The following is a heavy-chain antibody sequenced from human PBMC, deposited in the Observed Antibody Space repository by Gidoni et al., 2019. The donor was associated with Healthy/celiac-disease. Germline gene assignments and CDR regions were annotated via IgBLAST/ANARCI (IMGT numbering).Heavy chain of an antibody. CDR2: IWYDGSNK. V-gene: IGHV3-33*01. J-gene: IGHJ6*02. D-gene: IGHD4-4*01. Sequence: RHKGLEWVAVIWYDGSNKYYADSVKGRFTISRDNSKNTLYLQMNSLRAEDTAVYYCASLGGYSNAPLYYYGMDVWGQGTTVTVSS. CDR3: ASLGGYSNAPLYYYGMDV.